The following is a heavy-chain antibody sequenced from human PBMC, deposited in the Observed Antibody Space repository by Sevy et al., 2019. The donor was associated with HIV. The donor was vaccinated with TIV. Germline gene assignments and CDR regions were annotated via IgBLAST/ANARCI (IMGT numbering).Heavy chain of an antibody. D-gene: IGHD2-2*01. Sequence: GSLRLSCAVYGGSFSGYYWSWIRQPPGKGLEWIGEINHSGSTNYNPSLKSRVTISVDTSKNQFSLKLSSVTAADTAVYYCARSGAAVVVPAAIDGVDYWGQGTLVTVSS. V-gene: IGHV4-34*01. CDR3: ARSGAAVVVPAAIDGVDY. J-gene: IGHJ4*02. CDR1: GGSFSGYY. CDR2: INHSGST.